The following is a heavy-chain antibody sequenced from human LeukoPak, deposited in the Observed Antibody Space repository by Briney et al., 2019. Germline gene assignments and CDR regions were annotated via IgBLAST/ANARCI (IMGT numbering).Heavy chain of an antibody. CDR3: ARTTEGGYTYDYFYYYYMDV. V-gene: IGHV4-30-4*07. D-gene: IGHD5-18*01. CDR2: IYYSGGT. CDR1: GGSISSGAYS. J-gene: IGHJ6*03. Sequence: PSETLSLTCDVSGGSISSGAYSWSWIRQPPGKALEWIGYIYYSGGTYYNPSLKSRVTISVDTSKNQFSLKLSSVTAADTAVYYCARTTEGGYTYDYFYYYYMDVWGKGTTVTISS.